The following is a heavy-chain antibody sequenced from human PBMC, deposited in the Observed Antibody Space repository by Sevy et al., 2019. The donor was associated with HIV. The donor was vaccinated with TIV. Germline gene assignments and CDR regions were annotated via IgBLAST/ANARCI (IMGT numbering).Heavy chain of an antibody. V-gene: IGHV4-59*08. J-gene: IGHJ4*02. D-gene: IGHD1-26*01. CDR2: IYYNGNI. CDR1: GGSITSLY. Sequence: SETLSLTCTVSGGSITSLYWNWIRQPPGKGLEWVANIYYNGNINYNPSLKSRVTSSLDTSKNQFSLRLSSVTAADTAMYYCAGENAWGRCYSWGQGTLVTVSS. CDR3: AGENAWGRCYS.